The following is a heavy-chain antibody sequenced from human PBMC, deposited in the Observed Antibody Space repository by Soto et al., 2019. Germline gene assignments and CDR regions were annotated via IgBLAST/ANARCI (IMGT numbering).Heavy chain of an antibody. J-gene: IGHJ6*02. CDR3: ASKRGNGMDV. D-gene: IGHD3-10*01. Sequence: SETLSLTCTVSGGSISSDYWSWIRQPPGKGLERIGYSYYSGSTTYNPSLKSRVTISVDTSKIQLSLKLSSVTAADTAVYYCASKRGNGMDVWGQGTTVTVSS. V-gene: IGHV4-59*01. CDR1: GGSISSDY. CDR2: SYYSGST.